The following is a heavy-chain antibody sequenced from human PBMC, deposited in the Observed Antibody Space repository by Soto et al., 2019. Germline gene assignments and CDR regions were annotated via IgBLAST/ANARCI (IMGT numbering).Heavy chain of an antibody. CDR2: IYYSGST. CDR3: ARGGAGYSSSWYDY. Sequence: QVQLQESGPGLVKPSQTLSLTCTVSGGSISSGGYYWSWIRQHPGKGLEWIGYIYYSGSTYYNPSLKSRVTISVDPSKNQFSLKLSSVTAADTAVYYCARGGAGYSSSWYDYWGQGTLVTVSS. V-gene: IGHV4-31*03. CDR1: GGSISSGGYY. J-gene: IGHJ4*02. D-gene: IGHD6-13*01.